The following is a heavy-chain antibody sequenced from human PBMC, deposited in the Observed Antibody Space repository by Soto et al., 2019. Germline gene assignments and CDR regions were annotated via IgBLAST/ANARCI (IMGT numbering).Heavy chain of an antibody. CDR2: INPSGGST. D-gene: IGHD3-22*01. CDR1: GYTFTSYY. V-gene: IGHV1-46*01. J-gene: IGHJ4*02. Sequence: PSVKVSCKASGYTFTSYYMHWVRQAPGQGLEWMGIINPSGGSTSYAQKFQGRVTMTRDTSTSTVYMELSSLRSEDTAVYYCARGYYDSSGYYLWATTDYFDYWGQGTLVTVSS. CDR3: ARGYYDSSGYYLWATTDYFDY.